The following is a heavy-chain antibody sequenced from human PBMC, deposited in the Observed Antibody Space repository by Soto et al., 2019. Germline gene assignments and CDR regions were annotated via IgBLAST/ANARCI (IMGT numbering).Heavy chain of an antibody. J-gene: IGHJ4*02. V-gene: IGHV3-33*01. CDR1: GFTFSSYG. CDR3: ARSTYYYDSSGYFSENHFDY. CDR2: IWYDGSNK. D-gene: IGHD3-22*01. Sequence: QVQLVESGGGVVQPGRSLRLSCAASGFTFSSYGMHWVRQAPGKGLEWVAVIWYDGSNKYYADSVKGRFTISRDNSKNTLYLKMNRLRAEDTAVYYCARSTYYYDSSGYFSENHFDYWGQGTLVTVSS.